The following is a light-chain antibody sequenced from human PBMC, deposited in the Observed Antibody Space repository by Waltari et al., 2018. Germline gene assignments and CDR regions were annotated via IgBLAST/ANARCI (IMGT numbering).Light chain of an antibody. Sequence: SYVPTHPPSVSVAPGKTASTTCGGDDFGRTRVPWFQQKPGQAPVLVIYYDNDRPSWIPERFSGSNSGNTATLTISRVEAGDEADYYCHLWDSSTVNWVFGGGTKLTVL. J-gene: IGLJ3*02. CDR2: YDN. CDR3: HLWDSSTVNWV. V-gene: IGLV3-21*04. CDR1: DFGRTR.